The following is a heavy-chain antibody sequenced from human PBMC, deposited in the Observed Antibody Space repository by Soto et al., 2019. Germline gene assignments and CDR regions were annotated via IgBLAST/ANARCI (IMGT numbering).Heavy chain of an antibody. CDR3: ARAKLRLGELDWFDP. V-gene: IGHV6-1*01. D-gene: IGHD3-16*01. CDR1: GDSVSSNSAA. Sequence: SQTLSLTCAISGDSVSSNSAAWNCIRQSPSRGLEWLGRTYYRSKWYNDYAVSVKSRITINPDTSKNQFSLQLNSVTPEDTVVYYCARAKLRLGELDWFDPWGQGTLVTVSS. CDR2: TYYRSKWYN. J-gene: IGHJ5*02.